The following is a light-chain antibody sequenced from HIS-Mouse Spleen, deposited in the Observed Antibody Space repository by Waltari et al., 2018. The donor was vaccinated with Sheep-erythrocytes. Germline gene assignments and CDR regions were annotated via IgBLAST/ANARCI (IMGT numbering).Light chain of an antibody. V-gene: IGKV1-33*01. CDR1: QYISNY. CDR2: DAS. CDR3: QQYDNLPLT. J-gene: IGKJ4*01. Sequence: DIHITQSPSSLSASVGDRVTITCQASQYISNYLNWYQQKPAKAPKLLIYDASNLETGVPSRFSGSGSGTDFTFTISSLQPEDIATYYCQQYDNLPLTFGGGTKVEIK.